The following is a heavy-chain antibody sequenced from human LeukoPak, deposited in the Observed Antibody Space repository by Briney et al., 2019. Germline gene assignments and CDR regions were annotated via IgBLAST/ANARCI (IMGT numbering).Heavy chain of an antibody. CDR1: GFTFSSYA. J-gene: IGHJ4*02. Sequence: PGGSLRLSCAASGFTFSSYAMSWVRQAPGKGLEWVSAISGSGGSTYYADSVKGWFTISRDNSKKPLYLQMNSLRAEDTAVYYCAKVAHFGVQNDYWGQGTLVTVSS. CDR3: AKVAHFGVQNDY. D-gene: IGHD3-3*01. CDR2: ISGSGGST. V-gene: IGHV3-23*01.